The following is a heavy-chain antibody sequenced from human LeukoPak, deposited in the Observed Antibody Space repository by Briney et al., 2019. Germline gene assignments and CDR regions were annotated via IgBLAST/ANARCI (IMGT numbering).Heavy chain of an antibody. D-gene: IGHD1-26*01. CDR2: INHSGST. CDR1: GGSISSSSYY. CDR3: ATKSRYSESRHSFDY. V-gene: IGHV4-39*07. Sequence: SETLSLTCTVSGGSISSSSYYWSWIRQPPGKGLEWIGEINHSGSTNYNPSLKSRITISVDTSKNQFSLKLSSVTAADTAVYYCATKSRYSESRHSFDYWGQGTLVTVSS. J-gene: IGHJ4*02.